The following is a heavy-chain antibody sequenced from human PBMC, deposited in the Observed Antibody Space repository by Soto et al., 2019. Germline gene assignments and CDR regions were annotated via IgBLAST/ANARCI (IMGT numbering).Heavy chain of an antibody. CDR2: ISNTARTI. D-gene: IGHD1-1*01. CDR3: ARDGSRGYDMDV. J-gene: IGHJ6*02. V-gene: IGHV3-48*02. CDR1: GFDFSNYN. Sequence: EVQVVESGGGLIQPGGSLRLSCAGSGFDFSNYNMDWVRQAPGKGLEWISYISNTARTIFYADSVKGRFTISRDNARNSLFLQMNSLRDEATAVYYCARDGSRGYDMDVWGQGTTVTVSS.